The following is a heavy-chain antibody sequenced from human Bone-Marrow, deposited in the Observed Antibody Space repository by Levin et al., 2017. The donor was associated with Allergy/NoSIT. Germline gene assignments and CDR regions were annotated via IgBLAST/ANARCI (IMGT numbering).Heavy chain of an antibody. CDR3: TKMKGQQYYDYAMDV. D-gene: IGHD2-2*01. CDR1: GFTFSNYA. Sequence: RAGGSLRLSCAASGFTFSNYAMSWVRQAPGKGLEWVSVIHGSGGTTYYADSVKGRFTISRDNSKNTLYLQMNSLRAEDTAVYYCTKMKGQQYYDYAMDVWGQGTTVTVSS. CDR2: IHGSGGTT. J-gene: IGHJ6*02. V-gene: IGHV3-23*01.